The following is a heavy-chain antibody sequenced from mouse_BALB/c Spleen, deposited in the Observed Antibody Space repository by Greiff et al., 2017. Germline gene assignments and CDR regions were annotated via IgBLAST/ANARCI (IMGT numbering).Heavy chain of an antibody. V-gene: IGHV2-6-7*01. CDR2: IWGDGST. J-gene: IGHJ2*01. CDR1: GFSLTGYG. Sequence: VQLQQSGPGLVAPSQSLSITCTVSGFSLTGYGVNWVRQPPGKGLEWLGMIWGDGSTDYNSALKSRLSISKDNSKSQVFLKMNSLQTDDTARYYCARELATGNFDYWGQGTTLTVSS. CDR3: ARELATGNFDY. D-gene: IGHD1-1*01.